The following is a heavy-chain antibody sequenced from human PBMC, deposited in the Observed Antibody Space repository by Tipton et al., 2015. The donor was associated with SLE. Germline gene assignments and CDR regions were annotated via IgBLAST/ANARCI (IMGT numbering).Heavy chain of an antibody. CDR1: GGSISSSDYY. V-gene: IGHV4-31*02. CDR3: ARSVARYFNS. CDR2: IYYSGNT. J-gene: IGHJ4*02. D-gene: IGHD6-19*01. Sequence: LRLSCTVSGGSISSSDYYWTWIRQHPGKGLEWIGYIYYSGNTYYNPSLKSRITISLDTSKNQFSLQLNSVTAADTAVYYCARSVARYFNSWGQGTLVTVSS.